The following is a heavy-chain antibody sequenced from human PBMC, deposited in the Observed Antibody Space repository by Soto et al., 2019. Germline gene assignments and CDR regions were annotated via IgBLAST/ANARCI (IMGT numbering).Heavy chain of an antibody. V-gene: IGHV1-69*12. Sequence: QVQLVQSGGEVKKPGSSVKVSWKASGGTFSSYVISWVRPAPGQGLEWMGGIIPSFGTANYAQKFQGRVTITADESTSTAYMELSSLRSEDTAVYYCARESRYCSGGSCYFLPGIDYWGQGTLVTVSS. J-gene: IGHJ4*02. D-gene: IGHD2-15*01. CDR1: GGTFSSYV. CDR3: ARESRYCSGGSCYFLPGIDY. CDR2: IIPSFGTA.